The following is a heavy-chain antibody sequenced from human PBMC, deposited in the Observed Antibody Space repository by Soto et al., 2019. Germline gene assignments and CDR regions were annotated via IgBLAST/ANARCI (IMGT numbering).Heavy chain of an antibody. CDR3: ARVGGQLVPGFDY. J-gene: IGHJ4*02. CDR1: GFTFSSYS. V-gene: IGHV3-21*01. D-gene: IGHD6-6*01. CDR2: ISSSSSYI. Sequence: EVQLVESGGGLVKSGGSLRLSCAASGFTFSSYSMNWVRQAPGKGLEWVSSISSSSSYIYYADSVKGRFTISRDNAKNSLYLQMNSLRAEDTAVYYCARVGGQLVPGFDYWGQGTLVTVSS.